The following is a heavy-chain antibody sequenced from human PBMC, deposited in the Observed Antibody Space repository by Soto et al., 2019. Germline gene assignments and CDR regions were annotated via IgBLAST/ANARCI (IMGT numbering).Heavy chain of an antibody. CDR1: GYSISSGYY. V-gene: IGHV4-38-2*01. J-gene: IGHJ5*02. D-gene: IGHD2-15*01. Sequence: SETLSLTCAVSGYSISSGYYWGWIRQPPGKGLEWIGSISHSGSTYYNPSLKSRVTISVDTSKKQFSLKLTSVTAADTAVYYCARLRAWRNSSGTFYLWGQGTLVTVSS. CDR2: ISHSGST. CDR3: ARLRAWRNSSGTFYL.